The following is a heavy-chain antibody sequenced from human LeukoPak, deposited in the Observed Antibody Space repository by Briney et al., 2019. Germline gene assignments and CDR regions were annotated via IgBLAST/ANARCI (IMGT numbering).Heavy chain of an antibody. CDR3: ARSAYDYVWGTLGY. V-gene: IGHV4-34*01. CDR2: VHHSGST. D-gene: IGHD3-16*01. J-gene: IGHJ4*02. Sequence: SETLSLTCVVNGGSLSGFYWNWIRQPPEKGLEWIGDVHHSGSTNYNPSLESRVTISLDTSKNVVSLKLTSVTAADTAFYYCARSAYDYVWGTLGYWGQGTLVTVSS. CDR1: GGSLSGFY.